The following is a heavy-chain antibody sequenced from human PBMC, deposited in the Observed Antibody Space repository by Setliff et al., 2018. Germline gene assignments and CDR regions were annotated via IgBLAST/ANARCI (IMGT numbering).Heavy chain of an antibody. CDR3: ARGPIPPDSGSFYWYAFDI. CDR2: IYPGDSDT. Sequence: PGESLKISCKGSGYRFSSHWIGWVRQMPGKGLEWMGIIYPGDSDTRYSPSFQGQVTISADKSISTAYLQWSSLKASDTAMYYCARGPIPPDSGSFYWYAFDIWGQGTMVTVSS. J-gene: IGHJ3*02. CDR1: GYRFSSHW. V-gene: IGHV5-51*01. D-gene: IGHD1-26*01.